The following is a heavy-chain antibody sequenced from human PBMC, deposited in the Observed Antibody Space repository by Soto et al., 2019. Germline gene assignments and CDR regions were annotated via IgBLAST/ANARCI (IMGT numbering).Heavy chain of an antibody. CDR2: ISISGSTI. CDR1: GFSFSDSY. CDR3: AAWYSSGWSAEYFKV. V-gene: IGHV3-11*01. Sequence: LRLSCAASGFSFSDSYMNWIRQAPGKGLEWVSYISISGSTIKYADSVKGRFTVSRDNAKNSLYLQMNSLRAEDTAVYYCAAWYSSGWSAEYFKVWGQGTLVTVSS. D-gene: IGHD6-19*01. J-gene: IGHJ1*01.